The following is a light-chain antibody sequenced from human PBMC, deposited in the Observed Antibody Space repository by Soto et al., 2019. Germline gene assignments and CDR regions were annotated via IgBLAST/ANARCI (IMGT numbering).Light chain of an antibody. CDR3: QQYHNWPPIT. J-gene: IGKJ5*01. Sequence: EILMTQFPATLSVSPGERATLSCRASQSVSSSLAWYQQKPGQAPRLLIYGASTRATGIPTRFSGSGSGTEFTLTISSLQSEDFAVYYYQQYHNWPPITFGQGTRLEIK. V-gene: IGKV3-15*01. CDR2: GAS. CDR1: QSVSSS.